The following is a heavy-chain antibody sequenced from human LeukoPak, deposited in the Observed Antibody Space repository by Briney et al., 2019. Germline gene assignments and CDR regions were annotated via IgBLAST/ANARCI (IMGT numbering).Heavy chain of an antibody. CDR2: IWYDGINK. Sequence: PGRSLRLSCAASGFTFSTYAMHWVRQAPGKGLEWMAVIWYDGINKYYADSVKGRFTMSRDNSKNTLYLQMNSLRAEDTAVYHCARDNSGSLYYFDYWGQGTLVTVSS. CDR3: ARDNSGSLYYFDY. V-gene: IGHV3-33*01. J-gene: IGHJ4*02. CDR1: GFTFSTYA. D-gene: IGHD3-22*01.